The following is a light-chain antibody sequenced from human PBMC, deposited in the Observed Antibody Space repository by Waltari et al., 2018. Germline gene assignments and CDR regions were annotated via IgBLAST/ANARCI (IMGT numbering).Light chain of an antibody. CDR3: ASKTNNAAVL. CDR1: RNDVGAYDC. J-gene: IGLJ3*02. Sequence: QSALTQPASVSGSPAQSTPISCTGTRNDVGAYDCDLWYQHHPGKVPQLLIYDVHNRPSGASDRFSVSKSGNTASLTISGLQAGDEADYYCASKTNNAAVLFGGGTKVTVL. CDR2: DVH. V-gene: IGLV2-14*03.